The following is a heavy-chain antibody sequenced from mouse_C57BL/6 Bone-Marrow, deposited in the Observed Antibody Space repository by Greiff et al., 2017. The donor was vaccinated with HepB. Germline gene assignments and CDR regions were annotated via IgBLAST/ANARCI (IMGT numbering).Heavy chain of an antibody. V-gene: IGHV5-9-1*02. CDR3: TREGLEDRPRDY. J-gene: IGHJ4*01. Sequence: EVKVEESGEGLVKPGGSLKLSCAASGFTFSSYAMSWVRQTPEKRLEWVAYISSGGDYIYYADTVKGRFTISRDNARNTLYLQMSSLKSEDTAMYYCTREGLEDRPRDYWGQGTSVTVSS. CDR1: GFTFSSYA. CDR2: ISSGGDYI.